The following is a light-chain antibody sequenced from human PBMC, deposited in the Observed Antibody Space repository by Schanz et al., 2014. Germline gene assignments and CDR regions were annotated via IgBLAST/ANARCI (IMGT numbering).Light chain of an antibody. V-gene: IGLV2-8*01. J-gene: IGLJ1*01. CDR3: SSNGGVNIYV. CDR1: SSDIGRYNY. Sequence: QSALTQPPSASGSPGQSVTISCTGTSSDIGRYNYVSWYQHHPGKAPKFLIYDVTKRPSGVPVRFSGSKSGNTASLTVSGLQAEDEADYYCSSNGGVNIYVFGTGTKVTVL. CDR2: DVT.